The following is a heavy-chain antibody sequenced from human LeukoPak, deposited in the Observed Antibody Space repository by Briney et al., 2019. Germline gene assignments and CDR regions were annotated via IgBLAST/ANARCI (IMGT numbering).Heavy chain of an antibody. Sequence: GGSLRLSCAASGFTFSSYAMSWVRQAPGKGLEWVSAISGSGGSTYYADSVKGRFTISRDNSNNTLYLQMNSLRAEDTAVYYCAKDGSGSYRVFDYWGQGTLVTVSS. CDR2: ISGSGGST. CDR3: AKDGSGSYRVFDY. D-gene: IGHD3-10*01. J-gene: IGHJ4*02. V-gene: IGHV3-23*01. CDR1: GFTFSSYA.